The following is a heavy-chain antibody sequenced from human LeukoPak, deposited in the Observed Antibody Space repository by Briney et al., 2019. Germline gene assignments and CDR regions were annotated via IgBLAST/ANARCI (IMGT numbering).Heavy chain of an antibody. J-gene: IGHJ6*04. V-gene: IGHV3-23*01. Sequence: HTGGSLRLSCAASGFTFSSYAMSWVRQAPGKGLEWVSAISGSGGSTYYADSVKGRFTISRDNSKNTLYLQMNSLRAEDTAVYYCATLGYCSSTSCIYNYYYYGMDVWGKGTTVTVSS. CDR3: ATLGYCSSTSCIYNYYYYGMDV. CDR1: GFTFSSYA. CDR2: ISGSGGST. D-gene: IGHD2-2*01.